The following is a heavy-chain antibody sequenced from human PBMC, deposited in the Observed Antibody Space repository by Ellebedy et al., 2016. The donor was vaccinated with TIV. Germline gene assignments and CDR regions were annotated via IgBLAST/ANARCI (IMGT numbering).Heavy chain of an antibody. CDR2: MNPNSGNT. J-gene: IGHJ6*02. V-gene: IGHV1-8*01. Sequence: ASVKVSXXASGYTFTSYDINWVRQATGQGLEWMGWMNPNSGNTGYAQKLQGRVTMTTDTSTSTAYMELRSLRSDDTAVYYCARELVGIRMDVWGQGTTVTVSS. D-gene: IGHD2-8*02. CDR3: ARELVGIRMDV. CDR1: GYTFTSYD.